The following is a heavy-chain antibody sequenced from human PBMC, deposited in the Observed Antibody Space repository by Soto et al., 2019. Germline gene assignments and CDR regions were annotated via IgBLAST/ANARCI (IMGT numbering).Heavy chain of an antibody. CDR3: AKAKAQPTASSSHFDY. J-gene: IGHJ4*02. CDR1: GFTFSSYA. V-gene: IGHV3-23*01. Sequence: GGSLRLSCAASGFTFSSYAMSWVRQAPGKGLEWVSAISGSGGSTYYADSVKGRFTISRDNSKNTLYLQMNSLRAEDTAVYYCAKAKAQPTASSSHFDYWGQGTLVTVSS. D-gene: IGHD6-6*01. CDR2: ISGSGGST.